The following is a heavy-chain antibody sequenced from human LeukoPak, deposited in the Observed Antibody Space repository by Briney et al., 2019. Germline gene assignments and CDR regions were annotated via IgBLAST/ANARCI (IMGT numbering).Heavy chain of an antibody. CDR1: GYTFTSYG. CDR2: ISAYNGNT. CDR3: ALGDSSGYPALYYYYGMDV. V-gene: IGHV1-18*01. Sequence: ASVKVSCKASGYTFTSYGIRWVRQAPGQGLEWMGWISAYNGNTNYAQKLQRRVTMTTDTSTSTAYMELRSLRSDDTAVYYCALGDSSGYPALYYYYGMDVWGQGTTVTVSS. D-gene: IGHD3-22*01. J-gene: IGHJ6*02.